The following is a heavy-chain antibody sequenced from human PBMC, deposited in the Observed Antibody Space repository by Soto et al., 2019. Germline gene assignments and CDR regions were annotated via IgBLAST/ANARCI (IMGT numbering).Heavy chain of an antibody. V-gene: IGHV1-3*01. J-gene: IGHJ6*03. CDR2: INAGNGNT. D-gene: IGHD3-3*01. CDR3: ARDDDFWSGSGYYYYMGV. Sequence: GASVKVSCKASGYTFTSYAMHWVRQAPGQRLEWMGWINAGNGNTKYSQKFQGRVTITRDTSASTAYMELSSLRSEDTAVYYCARDDDFWSGSGYYYYMGVWGKGTTVTVSS. CDR1: GYTFTSYA.